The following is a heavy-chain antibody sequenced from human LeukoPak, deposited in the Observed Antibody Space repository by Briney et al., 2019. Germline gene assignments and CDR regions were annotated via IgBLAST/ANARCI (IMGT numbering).Heavy chain of an antibody. V-gene: IGHV3-66*01. Sequence: GGSLRLSCAASGFTVSSNYMTWVRQAPGKGLEWVSLIYSGGSTSYADSVRGRFTISRDNSKNTLYLQMNSLRAEDTAVYYCARDLLEWYFDYWGQGTLVTVSS. CDR1: GFTVSSNY. CDR2: IYSGGST. CDR3: ARDLLEWYFDY. D-gene: IGHD3-3*01. J-gene: IGHJ4*02.